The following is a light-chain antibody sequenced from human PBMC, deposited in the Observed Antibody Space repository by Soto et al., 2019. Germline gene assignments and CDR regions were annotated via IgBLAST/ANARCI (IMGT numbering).Light chain of an antibody. CDR3: QSYDTTTPVV. CDR2: EDR. V-gene: IGLV6-57*04. CDR1: SGNIASSS. J-gene: IGLJ2*01. Sequence: NFMLTQPHSVSESPGKTITISCTRSSGNIASSSVQWYQQRPGSAPTTVIYEDRQRPSGVPDRFSGSIDASSNSASLTISGLKPEDEADYYCQSYDTTTPVVFGGGTQLTVL.